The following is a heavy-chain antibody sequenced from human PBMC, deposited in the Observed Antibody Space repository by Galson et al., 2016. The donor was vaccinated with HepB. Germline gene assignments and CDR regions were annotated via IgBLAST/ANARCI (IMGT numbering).Heavy chain of an antibody. CDR3: AKDLSSGGYPYYFDT. Sequence: SLRLSCAASGFTFSAYNMNWVRQAPGKGLEWVSYISTSSRTIYYADSVKGRFTISRDNSKNTLYLQMNSLRGEDTAVYYCAKDLSSGGYPYYFDTWGLGTLVTVSS. V-gene: IGHV3-48*01. D-gene: IGHD6-19*01. J-gene: IGHJ5*02. CDR2: ISTSSRTI. CDR1: GFTFSAYN.